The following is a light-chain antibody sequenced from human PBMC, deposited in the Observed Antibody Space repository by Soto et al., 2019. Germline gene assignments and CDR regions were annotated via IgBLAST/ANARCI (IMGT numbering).Light chain of an antibody. CDR2: EVS. CDR3: SSYTSSSTLEV. CDR1: SGDVGGYDY. Sequence: QSALTQPPSASGSPGQSVTISCTGTSGDVGGYDYVSWYQQHPGKAPKLMIYEVSNRPSGVSNRFSGSKSGNTASLTISGLQAEDEADYYCSSYTSSSTLEVFGTGTKLTVL. J-gene: IGLJ1*01. V-gene: IGLV2-14*01.